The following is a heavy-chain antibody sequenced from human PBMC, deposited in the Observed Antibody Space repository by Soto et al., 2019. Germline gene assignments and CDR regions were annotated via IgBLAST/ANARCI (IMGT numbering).Heavy chain of an antibody. D-gene: IGHD2-21*02. CDR2: IYWDDDK. CDR3: IHSRCGGDCLRSYSSHYYYCLAV. V-gene: IGHV2-5*02. J-gene: IGHJ6*02. CDR1: GFSLNTGGLG. Sequence: QITLKESGPTLVKPTQTLTLTCSVSGFSLNTGGLGVGWIRQPPGKALELLALIYWDDDKRYSPSLRNRLSISKDTSNNLVVFTMTNMDPVETATYFCIHSRCGGDCLRSYSSHYYYCLAVWCPGTTVTVSS.